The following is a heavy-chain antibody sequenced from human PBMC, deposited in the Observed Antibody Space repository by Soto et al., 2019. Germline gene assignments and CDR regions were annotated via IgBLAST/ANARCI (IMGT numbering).Heavy chain of an antibody. D-gene: IGHD3-22*01. CDR3: STRAYDTNGYYRFDP. Sequence: SETRSLTCAVYGGSFSGHSWTWIRQSPGKGLEWIGDINHSGRVNYSPSLKSRVTISLDTSKNQFSLTLSAVTAADTAMYYCSTRAYDTNGYYRFDPWGQGTLVT. V-gene: IGHV4-34*01. J-gene: IGHJ5*01. CDR1: GGSFSGHS. CDR2: INHSGRV.